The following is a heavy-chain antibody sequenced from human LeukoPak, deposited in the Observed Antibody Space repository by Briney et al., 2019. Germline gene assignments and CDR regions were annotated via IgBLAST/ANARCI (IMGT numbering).Heavy chain of an antibody. V-gene: IGHV4-30-4*01. CDR3: ARAVAGQTVGFDY. J-gene: IGHJ4*02. Sequence: PSETLSLTCTVSGASIRSGDYYWSWIRQPPGKGLEWIGYIYDSGSTYYNPSLKSRITISVDTSENRFSLKLSSVTATDTAVYYCARAVAGQTVGFDYWGQGTLVTVSS. CDR1: GASIRSGDYY. D-gene: IGHD6-19*01. CDR2: IYDSGST.